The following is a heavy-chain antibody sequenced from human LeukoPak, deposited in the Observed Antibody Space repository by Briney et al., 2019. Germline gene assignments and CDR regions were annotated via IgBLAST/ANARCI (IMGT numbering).Heavy chain of an antibody. Sequence: GGSLRLSCAASGFTFSSFAMSWVRQAPGKGLEWVSTISGSGGSTYYADSVKGRFTISRDNSKNTLYLQMNSLRAEDTAVYYCAKDIKDTAMVWDYWGQGTLVTVSS. CDR1: GFTFSSFA. CDR3: AKDIKDTAMVWDY. D-gene: IGHD5-18*01. V-gene: IGHV3-23*01. J-gene: IGHJ4*02. CDR2: ISGSGGST.